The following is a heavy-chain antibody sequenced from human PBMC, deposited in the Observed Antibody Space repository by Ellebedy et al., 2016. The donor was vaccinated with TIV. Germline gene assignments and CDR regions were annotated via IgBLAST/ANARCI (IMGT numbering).Heavy chain of an antibody. CDR3: ARRSDIILVPAARNWYFDL. J-gene: IGHJ2*01. CDR1: DGSITSSSYY. D-gene: IGHD2-2*01. CDR2: IYYSESP. Sequence: GSLRLSXTVSDGSITSSSYYWGWIRQPPGKGLEWIGSIYYSESPYYNPALKSRVTISVDTSKNQFSLKLSSVTAADTAVYFCARRSDIILVPAARNWYFDLWGRGTLVTVSS. V-gene: IGHV4-39*01.